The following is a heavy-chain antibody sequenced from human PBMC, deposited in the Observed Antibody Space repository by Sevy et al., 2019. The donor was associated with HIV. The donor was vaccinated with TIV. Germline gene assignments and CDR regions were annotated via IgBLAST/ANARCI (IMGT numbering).Heavy chain of an antibody. CDR2: ISSSSSYI. CDR3: ARVVAVAPFDP. Sequence: GGSLRLSCAASGFTFSSYSMNWVRQAPGKGLEWVSSISSSSSYIYYADSVKGRFTISRDNAKNSLYLQMNSLRAEDTAGYYCARVVAVAPFDPWGQGTLVTVSS. CDR1: GFTFSSYS. J-gene: IGHJ5*02. D-gene: IGHD6-19*01. V-gene: IGHV3-21*01.